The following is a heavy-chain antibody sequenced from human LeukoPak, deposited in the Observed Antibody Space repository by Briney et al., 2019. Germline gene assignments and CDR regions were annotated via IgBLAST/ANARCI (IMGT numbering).Heavy chain of an antibody. J-gene: IGHJ4*02. CDR3: ARVCYDFWSGYPYYFDY. D-gene: IGHD3-3*01. CDR2: IYYSGNT. Sequence: PSETLSLTCTVSGGSISSYYWSWIRQPPGKGLEWIGYIYYSGNTNYNPSLKGRVTISVNTSKNQFSLKLSSVTAADTAVYYCARVCYDFWSGYPYYFDYWGQGTLVTVSS. V-gene: IGHV4-59*01. CDR1: GGSISSYY.